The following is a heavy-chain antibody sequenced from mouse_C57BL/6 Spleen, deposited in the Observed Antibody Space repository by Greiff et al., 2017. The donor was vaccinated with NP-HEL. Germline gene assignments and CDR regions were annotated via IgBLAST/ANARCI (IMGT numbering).Heavy chain of an antibody. D-gene: IGHD2-1*01. CDR2: ISDGGSYT. CDR1: GFTFSSYA. Sequence: EVKLVESGGGLVKPGGSLKLSCAASGFTFSSYAMSWVRQTPEKRLEWVATISDGGSYTYYPDNVKGRFTISRDNAKNNLYLQMSHLKSEDTAMYYCARDEGNYDAMDYWGQGTSVTVSS. CDR3: ARDEGNYDAMDY. J-gene: IGHJ4*01. V-gene: IGHV5-4*01.